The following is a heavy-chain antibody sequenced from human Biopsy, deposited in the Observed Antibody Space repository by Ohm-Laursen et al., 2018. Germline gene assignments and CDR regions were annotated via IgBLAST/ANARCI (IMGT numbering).Heavy chain of an antibody. CDR2: INHRGFT. J-gene: IGHJ3*02. D-gene: IGHD2/OR15-2a*01. V-gene: IGHV4-34*01. CDR3: AKNLAVSSYALDI. Sequence: SQTLSLTCTVYGGSLSGYYWNWIRQSPGKGLEWIGEINHRGFTSNNPPLKSRVTISVDTSKNRFSLKLGSVTAADTVVYYCAKNLAVSSYALDIWGQGTMVTVSS. CDR1: GGSLSGYY.